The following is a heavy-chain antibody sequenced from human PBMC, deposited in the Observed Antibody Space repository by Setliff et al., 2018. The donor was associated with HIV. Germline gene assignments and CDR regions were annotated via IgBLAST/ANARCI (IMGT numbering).Heavy chain of an antibody. CDR1: GFSFSSYE. D-gene: IGHD3-16*01. Sequence: GGSLRLSCAASGFSFSSYEMNWVRQAPGKGLEWVSYISSSGRTIYYADSVKGRFTISRNNAKNSLYLQMNSLRAEDTAVYYCARNGGGAFDIWGRGTMVTVSS. CDR2: ISSSGRTI. J-gene: IGHJ3*02. V-gene: IGHV3-48*03. CDR3: ARNGGGAFDI.